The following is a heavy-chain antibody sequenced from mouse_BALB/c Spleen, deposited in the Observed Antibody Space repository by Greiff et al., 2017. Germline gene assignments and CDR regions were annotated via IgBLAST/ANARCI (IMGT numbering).Heavy chain of an antibody. CDR1: GFSLTSYG. D-gene: IGHD2-1*01. Sequence: VQRVESGPGLVAPSQSLSITCTVSGFSLTSYGVHWVRQPPGKGLEWLGVIWAGGSTNYNSALMSRLSISKDNSKSQVFLKMNSLQTDDTAMYYCATYGNYGYWGQGTTLTVSS. V-gene: IGHV2-9*02. CDR3: ATYGNYGY. CDR2: IWAGGST. J-gene: IGHJ2*01.